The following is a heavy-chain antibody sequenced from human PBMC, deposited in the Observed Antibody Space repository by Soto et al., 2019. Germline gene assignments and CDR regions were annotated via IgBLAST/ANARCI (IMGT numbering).Heavy chain of an antibody. D-gene: IGHD3-3*01. V-gene: IGHV1-2*04. Sequence: ASVKVSCKASGYTFTGYYMHWVRQAPGQGLEWMGWINPNSGGTNYAQKFQGWVTMTRDTSISTAYMELSSLRSEDTAVYYCARSLRFTNWFDPWGQGTLVTVSS. CDR1: GYTFTGYY. CDR2: INPNSGGT. CDR3: ARSLRFTNWFDP. J-gene: IGHJ5*02.